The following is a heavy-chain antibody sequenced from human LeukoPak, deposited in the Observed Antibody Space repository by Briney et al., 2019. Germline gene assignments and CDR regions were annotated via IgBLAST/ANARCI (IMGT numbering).Heavy chain of an antibody. CDR2: MNPNSGNT. D-gene: IGHD6-19*01. V-gene: IGHV1-8*01. CDR1: GYTFTSYD. J-gene: IGHJ4*02. Sequence: ASVKVSCKASGYTFTSYDINWVRQATGQGLEWMGWMNPNSGNTGYAQKFQGRVTMTRNTSISIAYMELSSLRSEDTAVYYCARAGYSSGWYEVDYWGQGTLVTVSS. CDR3: ARAGYSSGWYEVDY.